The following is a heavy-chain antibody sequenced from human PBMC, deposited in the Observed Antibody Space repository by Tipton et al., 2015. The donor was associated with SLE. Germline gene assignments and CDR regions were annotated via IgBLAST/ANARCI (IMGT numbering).Heavy chain of an antibody. V-gene: IGHV5-51*01. J-gene: IGHJ6*02. CDR2: IYPDDSDT. Sequence: QLVQSGAEVKKPGESLKISCKASGYNFITYWIGWVRLMPGKGLEWMGIIYPDDSDTKYSPSFQGQVTISVDQSISTAFLQWSSLKASDTAMYFCARQDQRGYYYYGLDVWGQGTTATVSS. D-gene: IGHD2-2*01. CDR1: GYNFITYW. CDR3: ARQDQRGYYYYGLDV.